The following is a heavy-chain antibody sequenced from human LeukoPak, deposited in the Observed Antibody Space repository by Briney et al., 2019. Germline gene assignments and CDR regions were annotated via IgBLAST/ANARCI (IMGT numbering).Heavy chain of an antibody. Sequence: RPSQTLSLTCAVSGGSISSGGYSWSWIRQPPGKGLEWIGYIYHSGSTYYNPSLKSRVTISVDRSKNQFSLKLSSVTAADTAVYYCARRASIAAPRRAFDIWGQGTMVTVSS. CDR1: GGSISSGGYS. D-gene: IGHD6-25*01. CDR3: ARRASIAAPRRAFDI. V-gene: IGHV4-30-2*01. CDR2: IYHSGST. J-gene: IGHJ3*02.